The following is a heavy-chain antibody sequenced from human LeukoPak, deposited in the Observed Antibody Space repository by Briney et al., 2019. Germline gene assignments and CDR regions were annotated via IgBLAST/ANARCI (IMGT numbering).Heavy chain of an antibody. CDR1: GYTFTDYY. J-gene: IGHJ4*02. V-gene: IGHV1-2*02. D-gene: IGHD6-6*01. Sequence: WASVTVSCTASGYTFTDYYVHWVRQAPGQGLEWMGWINPNSGGTDYEHKLQGRVTMTRDTSINTAYMELSRLTPDDTAVYFWARGFVDYWGQGNLLTVSS. CDR3: ARGFVDY. CDR2: INPNSGGT.